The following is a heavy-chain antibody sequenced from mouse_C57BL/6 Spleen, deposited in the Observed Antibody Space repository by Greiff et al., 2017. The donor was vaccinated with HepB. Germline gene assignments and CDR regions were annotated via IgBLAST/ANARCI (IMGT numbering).Heavy chain of an antibody. CDR2: IYPGDGYT. CDR3: ARHYDYDVRYFDV. Sequence: QVQLQQSGAELVRPGTSVKMSCKASGYTFTNYWIGWAKQRPGHGLEWIGDIYPGDGYTNYNEKFKGKATLTADKSSSTAYMQFSSLTSEDSAIYYCARHYDYDVRYFDVWGTGTTVTVSS. CDR1: GYTFTNYW. D-gene: IGHD2-4*01. J-gene: IGHJ1*03. V-gene: IGHV1-63*01.